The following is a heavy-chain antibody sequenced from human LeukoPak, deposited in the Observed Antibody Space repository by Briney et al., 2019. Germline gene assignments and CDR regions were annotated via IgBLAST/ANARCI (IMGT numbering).Heavy chain of an antibody. Sequence: SVKVSCKASGGTFSSYAISWVRQAPGQGLEWMGGIIPIFGTANYAQKFQGRVTITADKSTSTAYMELSSLRSEDTAVYYCARVAGLTMIVVGAFDIWGQGTMVTVSS. J-gene: IGHJ3*02. V-gene: IGHV1-69*06. CDR2: IIPIFGTA. CDR1: GGTFSSYA. D-gene: IGHD3-22*01. CDR3: ARVAGLTMIVVGAFDI.